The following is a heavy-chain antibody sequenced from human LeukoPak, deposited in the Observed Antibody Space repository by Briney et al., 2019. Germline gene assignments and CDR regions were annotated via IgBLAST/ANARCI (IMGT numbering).Heavy chain of an antibody. CDR1: GFTFSSYS. CDR2: ISSSSSTI. D-gene: IGHD3-22*01. J-gene: IGHJ3*02. V-gene: IGHV3-48*04. CDR3: ARDPSAVVEAFDI. Sequence: GGSLRLSCAASGFTFSSYSMNWVRQAPGKGLEWVSYISSSSSTIYYADSVKGRFTISRDNAKNSLYLQMNSLRAEDTAVYYCARDPSAVVEAFDIWGQGTMVTVSS.